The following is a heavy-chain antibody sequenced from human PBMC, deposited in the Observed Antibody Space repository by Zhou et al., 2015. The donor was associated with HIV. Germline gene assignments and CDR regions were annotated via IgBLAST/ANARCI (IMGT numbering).Heavy chain of an antibody. CDR1: GGTFSGSE. D-gene: IGHD2-2*01. V-gene: IGHV1-8*02. J-gene: IGHJ6*02. Sequence: QVQLVQSGAEVRKPGSSVKVSCKASGGTFSGSEISWVRQATGQGLEWMGWMNPNSGNTGYAQKFQGRVIMTRNTSISTAYMELSSLRSEDTAVYYCARYCSSTSCDYGMDVWGLGATVTVSS. CDR3: ARYCSSTSCDYGMDV. CDR2: MNPNSGNT.